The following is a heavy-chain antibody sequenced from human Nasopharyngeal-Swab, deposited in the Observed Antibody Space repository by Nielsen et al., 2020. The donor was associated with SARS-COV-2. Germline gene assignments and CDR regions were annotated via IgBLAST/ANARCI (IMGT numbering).Heavy chain of an antibody. CDR2: ISSSSSYI. V-gene: IGHV3-21*01. CDR1: GFTFSSYS. J-gene: IGHJ4*02. D-gene: IGHD3-3*01. Sequence: GGSLRLSCAASGFTFSSYSMNWVRQAPGKGLEWVSSISSSSSYIYYADSVKGRFTISRDSAKNSLYLQMNSLRAEDTAVYYCARVDADYDFWSGSKNGLFDYWGQGTLVTVSS. CDR3: ARVDADYDFWSGSKNGLFDY.